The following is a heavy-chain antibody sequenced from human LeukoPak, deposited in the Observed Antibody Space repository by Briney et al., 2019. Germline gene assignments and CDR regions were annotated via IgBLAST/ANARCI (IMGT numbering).Heavy chain of an antibody. CDR3: ARAIGTSQSYFYYGMDV. Sequence: GESLKISCKGSGYSFTSYWIGWVRQMPGKGLEWMGIIYAGDSDTRYSPSFQGQVTISVDKSISTAYLQWSSLQASDTAMYYCARAIGTSQSYFYYGMDVWGQGTTVTVSS. V-gene: IGHV5-51*01. D-gene: IGHD2-2*01. J-gene: IGHJ6*02. CDR2: IYAGDSDT. CDR1: GYSFTSYW.